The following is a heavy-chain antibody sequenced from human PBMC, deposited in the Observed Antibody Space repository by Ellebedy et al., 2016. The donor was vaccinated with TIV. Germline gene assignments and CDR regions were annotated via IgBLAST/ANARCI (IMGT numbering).Heavy chain of an antibody. V-gene: IGHV4-4*07. Sequence: SETLSLXXTVSGGSISSYYWSWIRQPAGKGLEWIGRIYTSGSTNYNPSLKSRVTISVDTSKNQFSLKLSSVTAADTAVYYCARRGCCAPYYYYYYMDVWGKGTTVTVSS. CDR3: ARRGCCAPYYYYYYMDV. J-gene: IGHJ6*03. CDR1: GGSISSYY. CDR2: IYTSGST. D-gene: IGHD4/OR15-4a*01.